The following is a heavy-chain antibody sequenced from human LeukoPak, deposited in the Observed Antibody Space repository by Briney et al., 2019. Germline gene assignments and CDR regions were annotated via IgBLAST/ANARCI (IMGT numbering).Heavy chain of an antibody. V-gene: IGHV3-53*01. J-gene: IGHJ3*02. CDR2: IYSGGST. Sequence: GGSLRLSCAASGFTVSSNYMSWVRQAPGKGLEWVSVIYSGGSTYYADSVKGRFTISRDNSKNTLYLQMNSLRAEDTAVYYCARESVVVTRVNAFDIWGQGTMVTVS. D-gene: IGHD2-21*02. CDR3: ARESVVVTRVNAFDI. CDR1: GFTVSSNY.